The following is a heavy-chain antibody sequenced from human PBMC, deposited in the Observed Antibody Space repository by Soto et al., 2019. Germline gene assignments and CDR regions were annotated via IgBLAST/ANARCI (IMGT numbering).Heavy chain of an antibody. CDR3: ARAGRGYCSGFRCDSALYGMDV. D-gene: IGHD2-15*01. V-gene: IGHV4-4*02. CDR2: ISHGGNT. Sequence: SETLPLPCAVSAGSISSRNWSSWVRQPPGKGLEWSGEISHGGNTNYNPSRQRRVTISVDKSKNQFSLKLSSVTAADTAVYYCARAGRGYCSGFRCDSALYGMDVWGQGTTVT. J-gene: IGHJ6*02. CDR1: AGSISSRNW.